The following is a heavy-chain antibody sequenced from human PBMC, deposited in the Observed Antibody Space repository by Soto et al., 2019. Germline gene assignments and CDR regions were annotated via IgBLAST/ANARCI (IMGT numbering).Heavy chain of an antibody. V-gene: IGHV3-21*01. CDR3: ARALMGITRPFDY. CDR2: ISSDSRYI. J-gene: IGHJ4*02. D-gene: IGHD6-6*01. Sequence: PGGSLRLSCAASGFTFSEYGMNWVRQAPGKGLEWLASISSDSRYIYHADSVKGRFTISRDNARNSLFLHMSSLRADDTAVYYCARALMGITRPFDYWGQGTLVTVSS. CDR1: GFTFSEYG.